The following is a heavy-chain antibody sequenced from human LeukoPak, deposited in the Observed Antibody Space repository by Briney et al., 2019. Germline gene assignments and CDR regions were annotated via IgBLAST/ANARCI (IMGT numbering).Heavy chain of an antibody. V-gene: IGHV3-74*01. CDR2: ITSDGTAT. D-gene: IGHD5-24*01. J-gene: IGHJ4*02. CDR3: ARGYNYANDFDC. Sequence: PGGSLRLSCVASGFTFSNYWMHWVRQAPGKGLVWVSRITSDGTATTYAGSVKGRFTISRDNAKNTLYLQMNSLRVEDTALYYCARGYNYANDFDCWGQGTLVSVSS. CDR1: GFTFSNYW.